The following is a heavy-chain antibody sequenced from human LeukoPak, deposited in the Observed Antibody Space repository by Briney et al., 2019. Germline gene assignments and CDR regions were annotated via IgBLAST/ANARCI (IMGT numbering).Heavy chain of an antibody. CDR2: ISSSSSYI. CDR1: GFTFSSYS. J-gene: IGHJ4*02. V-gene: IGHV3-21*04. Sequence: PGGSLRLSCAASGFTFSSYSMNWVRQAPGKGLEWVSSISSSSSYIYYADSVKGRFTISRDNSKNTLYLQMNSLRAEDTAVYYCAKAVGYYYDSSGYFDYWGQGTLVTVSS. CDR3: AKAVGYYYDSSGYFDY. D-gene: IGHD3-22*01.